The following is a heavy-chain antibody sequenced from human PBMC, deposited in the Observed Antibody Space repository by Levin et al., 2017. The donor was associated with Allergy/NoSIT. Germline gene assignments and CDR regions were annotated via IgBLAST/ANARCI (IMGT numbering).Heavy chain of an antibody. V-gene: IGHV4-59*01. CDR3: ARDRNSYGLFDH. J-gene: IGHJ4*02. CDR1: GGSISSYY. Sequence: SETLSLTCTVSGGSISSYYWSWIRQPPGKGLEWIGYIYYTGSTNYNPSLKSRVTISVDTSKNQFSLKLSSVTAADTAVYYCARDRNSYGLFDHWGQGTLVTVSS. D-gene: IGHD5-18*01. CDR2: IYYTGST.